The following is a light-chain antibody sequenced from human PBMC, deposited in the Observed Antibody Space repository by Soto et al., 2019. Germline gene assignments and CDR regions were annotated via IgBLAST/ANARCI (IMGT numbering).Light chain of an antibody. CDR3: LQHNNYPPIT. J-gene: IGKJ5*01. V-gene: IGKV1-17*01. Sequence: DIQMTQSPSSLSASVGDRVTITCRASQGISNDLAWYQQKPGQAPKRLIYDATSLQSGVPSRFSGSGSGTEFTLTISSLQPEDFATYYCLQHNNYPPITFGQGTRLEIK. CDR2: DAT. CDR1: QGISND.